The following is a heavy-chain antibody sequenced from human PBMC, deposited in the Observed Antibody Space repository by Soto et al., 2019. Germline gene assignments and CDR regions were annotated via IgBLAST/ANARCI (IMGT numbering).Heavy chain of an antibody. CDR1: GGSISSYY. CDR2: IYSSGTT. CDR3: ARGPGSCNSFDL. Sequence: PSETLSLTCVVSGGSISSYYWSWLRQSAGKGLEWIGRIYSSGTTNYNPSLKSRVTMAGDTSKNQFSLKLTSVTAADTAVYYCARGPGSCNSFDLWGQGTLVTVSS. V-gene: IGHV4-4*07. J-gene: IGHJ5*02. D-gene: IGHD3-10*01.